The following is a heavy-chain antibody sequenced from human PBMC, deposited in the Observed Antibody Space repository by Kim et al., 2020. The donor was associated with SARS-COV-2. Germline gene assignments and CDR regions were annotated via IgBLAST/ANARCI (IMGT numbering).Heavy chain of an antibody. CDR1: GYTFTSYG. D-gene: IGHD3-9*01. V-gene: IGHV1-18*04. J-gene: IGHJ6*02. Sequence: ASVKVSCKASGYTFTSYGISWVRQAPGQGLEWMGWISAYNGNTNYAQKLQGRVTMTTDTSTSTAYMELRSLRSDDTAVYYCARDISHYDILTGYYNDYYYGMDVWGQGTTVTVSS. CDR2: ISAYNGNT. CDR3: ARDISHYDILTGYYNDYYYGMDV.